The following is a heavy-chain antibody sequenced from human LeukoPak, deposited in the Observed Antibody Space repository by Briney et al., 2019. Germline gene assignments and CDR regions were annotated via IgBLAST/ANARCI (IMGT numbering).Heavy chain of an antibody. CDR2: ISSSGSTI. J-gene: IGHJ6*02. Sequence: GGSLRLSCAASGFTFSSYEMNWVRQAPGKGLEWGSYISSSGSTIYYADSVKGRFTISRDNAKNSLYLQMNSLRAEDTAVYYCARDRGVTLFYYGMDVWGQGTTVTVSS. D-gene: IGHD2-21*02. V-gene: IGHV3-48*03. CDR1: GFTFSSYE. CDR3: ARDRGVTLFYYGMDV.